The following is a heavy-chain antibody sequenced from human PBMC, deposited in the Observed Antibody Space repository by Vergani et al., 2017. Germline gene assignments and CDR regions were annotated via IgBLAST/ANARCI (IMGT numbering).Heavy chain of an antibody. CDR2: INPNSGGT. Sequence: QVQLVQSGAEVKKPGASVKVSCKASGYTFTGYYMHWVRQAPGQGLEWMGWINPNSGGTNYAQKFQGRVTMTRDTSISTAYMELSRLRSDDTAVYYCARGVVMVRGGSTPSGNYYYYGMDVWGQGTTVTVSS. CDR1: GYTFTGYY. CDR3: ARGVVMVRGGSTPSGNYYYYGMDV. D-gene: IGHD3-10*01. V-gene: IGHV1-2*02. J-gene: IGHJ6*02.